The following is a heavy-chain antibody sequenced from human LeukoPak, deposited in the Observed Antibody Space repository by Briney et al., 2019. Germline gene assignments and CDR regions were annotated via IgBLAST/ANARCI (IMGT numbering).Heavy chain of an antibody. V-gene: IGHV3-23*01. Sequence: PGGSLRLSCEASGFTFGSYAMYWVRQAPGKGLEWVAGIFGSGGSAHYADSAKGRFTISRDNSKNTVYLQINSLGAEDTAVYYCGKTTTGYSSGQKPAWPVDYWGQGTLVTVSS. J-gene: IGHJ4*02. CDR3: GKTTTGYSSGQKPAWPVDY. D-gene: IGHD6-19*01. CDR2: IFGSGGSA. CDR1: GFTFGSYA.